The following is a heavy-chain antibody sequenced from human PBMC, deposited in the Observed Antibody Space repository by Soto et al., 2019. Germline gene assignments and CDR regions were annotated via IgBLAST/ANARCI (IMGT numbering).Heavy chain of an antibody. CDR1: GGTFSSYA. D-gene: IGHD4-17*01. V-gene: IGHV1-69*13. J-gene: IGHJ5*02. CDR3: AREPAVPVTTKDNWFDP. CDR2: IIPIFGTA. Sequence: SVKVSCKASGGTFSSYAISRVRQAPGQGLEWMGGIIPIFGTANYAQKFQGRVTITADESTSTAYMELSSLRSEDTAVYYCAREPAVPVTTKDNWFDPWGQGTLVTVSS.